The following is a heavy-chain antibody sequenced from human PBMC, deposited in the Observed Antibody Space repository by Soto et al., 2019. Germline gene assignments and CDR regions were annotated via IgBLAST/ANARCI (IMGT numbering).Heavy chain of an antibody. D-gene: IGHD3-22*01. CDR2: IIPMFVTP. CDR1: GGTFNTYS. Sequence: QVQLVQSGAEVTKPGSSLKVSCKASGGTFNTYSFTWVRQAPGQGLEWMGGIIPMFVTPKYDRSFQGRVTITAHEFTTTAYLALKSLRSEDAAVYYCASGMYEYERTSQFDYWGPGYLITVSS. V-gene: IGHV1-69*12. CDR3: ASGMYEYERTSQFDY. J-gene: IGHJ4*02.